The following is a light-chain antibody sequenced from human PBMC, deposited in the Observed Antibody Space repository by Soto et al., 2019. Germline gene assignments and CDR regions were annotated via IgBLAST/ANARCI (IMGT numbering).Light chain of an antibody. CDR3: AAWDDSLNGPV. CDR2: YDD. J-gene: IGLJ3*02. V-gene: IGLV1-36*01. CDR1: NIESTG. Sequence: ELTQPPSVSVAPGQTAEISCGGDNIESTGVHWYQQLPGKAPKLLIYYDDLLPSGVSDRFSGSKSGTSASLAISGLQSEDEADYYCAAWDDSLNGPVFGGGTKLTVL.